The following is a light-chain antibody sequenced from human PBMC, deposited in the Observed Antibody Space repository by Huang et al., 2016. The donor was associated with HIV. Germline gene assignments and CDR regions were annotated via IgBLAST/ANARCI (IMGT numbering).Light chain of an antibody. CDR1: QSVLYSSTNKKH. V-gene: IGKV4-1*01. CDR2: WAS. Sequence: DIVMTQSPDSLAVSLGERATINCKSSQSVLYSSTNKKHLGWYKQKPGQPPKLLIYWASTRESGVPDRVSGSGSGTDFTLTISSLQAEDVAVYYCHQYFSPPPTFGQGTRLEIK. J-gene: IGKJ5*01. CDR3: HQYFSPPPT.